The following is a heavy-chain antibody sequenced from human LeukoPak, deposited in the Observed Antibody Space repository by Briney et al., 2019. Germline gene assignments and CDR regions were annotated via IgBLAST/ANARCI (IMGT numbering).Heavy chain of an antibody. J-gene: IGHJ4*02. Sequence: SQPLSLTCAISGDRVSSNSAAWNWIRPSPSRGLEWLGRTYYRSKWYNDCAVSVKSRITINPDTSKNQFSLQLNSVTPEDTAVYYCARGGYYDSSGNFDYWGQGTLVTVSS. CDR1: GDRVSSNSAA. D-gene: IGHD3-22*01. V-gene: IGHV6-1*01. CDR2: TYYRSKWYN. CDR3: ARGGYYDSSGNFDY.